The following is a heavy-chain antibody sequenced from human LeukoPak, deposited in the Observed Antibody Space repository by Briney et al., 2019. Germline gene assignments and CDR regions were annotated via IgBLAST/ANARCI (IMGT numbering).Heavy chain of an antibody. V-gene: IGHV3-11*04. CDR2: ISSSGSTI. CDR1: GFTFSDCY. J-gene: IGHJ4*02. CDR3: ARRDSSGYYLDY. Sequence: GGSLRLSCAASGFTFSDCYMSWIRQAPGKGLEWVSYISSSGSTIYYADSVKGRFTISRDNAKNSLYLQMNSLRAEDTAVYYCARRDSSGYYLDYWGQGTLVTVSS. D-gene: IGHD3-22*01.